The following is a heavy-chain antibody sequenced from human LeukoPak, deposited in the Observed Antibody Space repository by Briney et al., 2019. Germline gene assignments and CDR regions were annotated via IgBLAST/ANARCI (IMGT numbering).Heavy chain of an antibody. D-gene: IGHD6-13*01. V-gene: IGHV4-34*01. Sequence: SETLSLTCAVSGGSFSGYYWTWVRQPPGKGLEWVGDINHSELTNYNPSLESRATISVDTSKNQFSLKLISVTAADTAVYFCARGVYIAAAQYGYWGQGTLVTVSS. J-gene: IGHJ4*02. CDR3: ARGVYIAAAQYGY. CDR1: GGSFSGYY. CDR2: INHSELT.